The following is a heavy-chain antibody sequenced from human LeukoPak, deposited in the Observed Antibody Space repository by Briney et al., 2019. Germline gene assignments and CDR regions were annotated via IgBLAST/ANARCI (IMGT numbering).Heavy chain of an antibody. CDR1: GGSISSYY. CDR2: IYYSGST. D-gene: IGHD5-12*01. V-gene: IGHV4-59*01. Sequence: SETLSLTCTVSGGSISSYYWSWIRQPPGKGLEWIGYIYYSGSTNYNPSLKSRVTISVDTSKNQFSLKLSSVTAADTAVYYCAREVGYSGYDRGVDYFDYWGQGTLVTVSS. J-gene: IGHJ4*02. CDR3: AREVGYSGYDRGVDYFDY.